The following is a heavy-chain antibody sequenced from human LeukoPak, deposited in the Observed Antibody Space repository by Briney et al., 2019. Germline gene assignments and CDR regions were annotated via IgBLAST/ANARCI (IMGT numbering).Heavy chain of an antibody. D-gene: IGHD2-21*02. V-gene: IGHV3-21*01. Sequence: GGSLRLSCAASGFTFSSYSMNWVRQAPGKGLEWVSSISSSSYIYYADSVKGRFTISRDNAKNSLYLQMNSLRAEDTAVYYCAREGAYCGGDCSWVDYWGQGTLVTVSS. CDR1: GFTFSSYS. J-gene: IGHJ4*02. CDR2: ISSSSYI. CDR3: AREGAYCGGDCSWVDY.